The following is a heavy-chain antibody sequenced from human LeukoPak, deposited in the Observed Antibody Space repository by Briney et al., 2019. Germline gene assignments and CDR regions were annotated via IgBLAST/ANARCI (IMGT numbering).Heavy chain of an antibody. J-gene: IGHJ4*02. D-gene: IGHD5-24*01. Sequence: PSETLSLTCTVSGGSISSSSYYWGWIRQPPGKGLEWIGSIYYSGSTYYNPSLKSRVTISVDTSKNQFSLKLSSVTAADTAVYYCARLVPRDGYYFDYWGQGTLVTVSS. CDR3: ARLVPRDGYYFDY. CDR1: GGSISSSSYY. CDR2: IYYSGST. V-gene: IGHV4-39*01.